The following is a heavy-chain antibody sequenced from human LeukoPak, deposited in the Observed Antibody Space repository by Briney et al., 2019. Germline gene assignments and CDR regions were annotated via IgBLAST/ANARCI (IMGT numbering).Heavy chain of an antibody. V-gene: IGHV4-39*07. D-gene: IGHD1-26*01. CDR3: ATTTIRLGF. J-gene: IGHJ4*02. Sequence: SETLSLTCTVSGGSISSSSYYWGWIRQPPGKGLEWIGSIYYSGSTYYNPSLKSRVTISVDTSKNQFSLRLSSVTAADTAVYYCATTTIRLGFWGQGTLVTVSS. CDR1: GGSISSSSYY. CDR2: IYYSGST.